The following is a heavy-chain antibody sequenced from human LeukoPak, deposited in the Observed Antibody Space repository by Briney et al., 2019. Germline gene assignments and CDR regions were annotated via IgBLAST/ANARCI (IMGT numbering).Heavy chain of an antibody. CDR1: GFTFSSYG. Sequence: PGGSLRLSCAASGFTFSSYGMHWVRQAPGKGLEWVAVISYDGSNKYYADSVRGRFTISRDNSKNTLYLQMNSLRAEDTAVYYCAKGGIQLWFPFDYWGQGTLVTVSS. J-gene: IGHJ4*02. CDR3: AKGGIQLWFPFDY. D-gene: IGHD5-18*01. CDR2: ISYDGSNK. V-gene: IGHV3-30*18.